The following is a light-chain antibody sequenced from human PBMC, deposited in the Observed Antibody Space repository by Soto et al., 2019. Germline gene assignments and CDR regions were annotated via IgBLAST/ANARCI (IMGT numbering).Light chain of an antibody. CDR2: AAS. CDR1: QSISSY. Sequence: DIQMTQSPSSLSASVGDRVTITCRASQSISSYLNWYQQKPGKATRLLIYAASSLQSRVPSRFSSSKSGTDFTLIISSMEPEDFAAYYLQQSYSTSYTFGQGTRLEIK. V-gene: IGKV1-39*01. CDR3: QQSYSTSYT. J-gene: IGKJ2*01.